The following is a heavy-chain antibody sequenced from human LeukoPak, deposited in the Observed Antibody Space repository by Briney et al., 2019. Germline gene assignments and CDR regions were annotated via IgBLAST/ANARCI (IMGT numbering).Heavy chain of an antibody. CDR2: INPSGTGT. V-gene: IGHV1-46*01. D-gene: IGHD5-24*01. CDR1: GYTITDNY. J-gene: IGHJ5*02. CDR3: ATDHSMANTAWRFDP. Sequence: GASVKVSCTASGYTITDNYMHWVRQAPGQGLEWMGVINPSGTGTSYAQKFQGRITMSRDTSTSTVYMDLSSLRSEDTAFYYCATDHSMANTAWRFDPWGQGTLVTVSS.